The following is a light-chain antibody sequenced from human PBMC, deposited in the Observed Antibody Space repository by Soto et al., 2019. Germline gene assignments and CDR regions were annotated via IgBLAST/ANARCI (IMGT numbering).Light chain of an antibody. V-gene: IGKV1-33*01. CDR1: QDISNF. CDR2: DAS. J-gene: IGKJ4*01. CDR3: HQYDNLPLT. Sequence: DIQMTQSRSSLSASVGDRVTITCQASQDISNFLNWYQQKPGKAPKLLIYDASDLETGVPSRFSGSGSGTDFTFTFSSLQPEDIATYYCHQYDNLPLTFGGGTKVEIK.